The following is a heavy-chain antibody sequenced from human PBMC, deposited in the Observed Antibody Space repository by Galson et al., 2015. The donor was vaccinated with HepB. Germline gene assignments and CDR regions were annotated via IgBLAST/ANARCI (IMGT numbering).Heavy chain of an antibody. V-gene: IGHV3-9*01. CDR3: AKEGCSSTSCYGITIFGVVTLGPYYYYYMDV. CDR1: GFTFDDYA. Sequence: SLRLSCAASGFTFDDYAMHWVRQAPGKGLEWVSGISWNSGSIGYADSVKGRFTISRDNAKNSLYLQMNSLRAEDTALYYCAKEGCSSTSCYGITIFGVVTLGPYYYYYMDVWGKGTTVTVSS. D-gene: IGHD3-3*01. CDR2: ISWNSGSI. J-gene: IGHJ6*03.